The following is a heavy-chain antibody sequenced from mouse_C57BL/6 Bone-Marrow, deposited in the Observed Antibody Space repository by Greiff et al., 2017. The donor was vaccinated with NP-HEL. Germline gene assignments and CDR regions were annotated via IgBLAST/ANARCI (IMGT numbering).Heavy chain of an antibody. CDR1: GFTFSSYA. CDR3: GRGRAILFSFSG. V-gene: IGHV5-4*01. Sequence: DVLLLESGGGLVKPGGSLKLPCVASGFTFSSYAMSWVRQTPEKRLEWVDIISDAGSYTYYPVNVKGRFTITRDNTTNNLYLRMRHLKSDDTAIYYCGRGRAILFSFSGWGHGTTLTVSS. J-gene: IGHJ2*01. CDR2: ISDAGSYT. D-gene: IGHD6-5*01.